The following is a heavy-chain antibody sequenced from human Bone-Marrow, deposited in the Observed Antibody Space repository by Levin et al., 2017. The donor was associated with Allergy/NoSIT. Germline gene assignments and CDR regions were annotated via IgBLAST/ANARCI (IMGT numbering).Heavy chain of an antibody. CDR1: GSTFSTYS. CDR3: ARVARYCSSTSCYVGADYFDY. D-gene: IGHD2-2*01. V-gene: IGHV3-21*01. Sequence: GGSLRLSCAASGSTFSTYSMNWVRQAPGKGLEWVSSISSSSSYIYYADSVKGRFTISRDNAKNSLYLQMNSLRAEDTAVYYCARVARYCSSTSCYVGADYFDYWGQGTLVTVSS. J-gene: IGHJ4*02. CDR2: ISSSSSYI.